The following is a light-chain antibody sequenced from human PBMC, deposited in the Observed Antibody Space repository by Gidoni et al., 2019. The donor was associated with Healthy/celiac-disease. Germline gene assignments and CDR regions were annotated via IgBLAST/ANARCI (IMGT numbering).Light chain of an antibody. CDR2: DAS. CDR1: QSVSSY. J-gene: IGKJ5*01. CDR3: QQRSNWPSIT. V-gene: IGKV3-11*01. Sequence: IVLTHSPATLSLSPGERATLSCRASQSVSSYLALYQQKPGQAPRHLIYDASNRATGSPATCSGSGAGTDDTITISSLEHEDYAVYYCQQRSNWPSITFXXXTRLEIK.